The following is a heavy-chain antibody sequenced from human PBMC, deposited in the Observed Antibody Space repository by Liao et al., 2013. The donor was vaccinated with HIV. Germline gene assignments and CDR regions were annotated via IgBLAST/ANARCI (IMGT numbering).Heavy chain of an antibody. J-gene: IGHJ3*01. CDR2: VAATGRT. V-gene: IGHV4-61*02. D-gene: IGHD1-14*01. CDR3: VRKATGTSLFDL. Sequence: QVQLQESGPGLVKPSQTLSLTCSVSGGSISSGSYYWHWIRLAAERGLEWLGRVAATGRTTYNPSVKGRVTISVDTSKNQFSLILTSVTAADTAMYFCVRKATGTSLFDLWDQG. CDR1: GGSISSGSYY.